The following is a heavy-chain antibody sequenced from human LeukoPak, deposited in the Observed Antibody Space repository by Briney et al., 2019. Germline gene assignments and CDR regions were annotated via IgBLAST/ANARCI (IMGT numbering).Heavy chain of an antibody. CDR1: GFTFSSYG. Sequence: GGSLRLSCAASGFTFSSYGMHWVRQAPGKGLEWVAVISYDGSNKYYADSVKGRFTISRDNSKNTLYLQMNSLRAEDTAVYYCANVQRGTPPVDYYYYMDVWGKGTTVTVSS. CDR3: ANVQRGTPPVDYYYYMDV. V-gene: IGHV3-30*18. D-gene: IGHD1-1*01. J-gene: IGHJ6*03. CDR2: ISYDGSNK.